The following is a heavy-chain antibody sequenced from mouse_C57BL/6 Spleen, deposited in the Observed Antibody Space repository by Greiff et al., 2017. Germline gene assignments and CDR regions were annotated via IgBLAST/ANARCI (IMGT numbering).Heavy chain of an antibody. CDR1: GFTFTDYS. J-gene: IGHJ2*01. CDR3: ASTGYGSSYPLDY. V-gene: IGHV1-36*01. CDR2: VYPYNGGT. Sequence: VQLKESGPVLVKPGPSVKISCKASGFTFTDYSMHWVKQSHGQSLEWIGLVYPYNGGTRYNEKFKGKATLTVATSSSPAYMELHSRPSEDSTVYVCASTGYGSSYPLDYWGQGTTLTVSS. D-gene: IGHD1-1*01.